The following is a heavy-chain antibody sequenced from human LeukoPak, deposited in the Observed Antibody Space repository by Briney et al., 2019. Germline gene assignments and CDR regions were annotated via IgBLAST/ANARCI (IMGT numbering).Heavy chain of an antibody. CDR2: ISAYNGNT. CDR1: GYTFTSYG. Sequence: ASVKVSCKASGYTFTSYGISWVRQAPGQGLEWMGWISAYNGNTNYAKKLQGRVTMTTDTSTRTAYMELRSLRSDDTAVYYCAREHRYCSSTSCPRYAYYYYYMDVWGKGTTVTVSS. V-gene: IGHV1-18*01. CDR3: AREHRYCSSTSCPRYAYYYYYMDV. J-gene: IGHJ6*03. D-gene: IGHD2-2*01.